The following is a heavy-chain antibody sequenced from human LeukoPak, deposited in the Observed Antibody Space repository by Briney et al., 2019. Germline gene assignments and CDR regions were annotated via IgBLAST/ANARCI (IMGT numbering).Heavy chain of an antibody. Sequence: GESLRLSCAASGFTFKKYWMNWVRQVPGKGLECLANIKEDGSETYYADSVKGRFTISRDNPKNLLFLQIDSLRVEDTAVYYCARETPRRGETRDGYRWGQGTLVTVSS. CDR1: GFTFKKYW. V-gene: IGHV3-7*01. J-gene: IGHJ4*02. D-gene: IGHD5-24*01. CDR3: ARETPRRGETRDGYR. CDR2: IKEDGSET.